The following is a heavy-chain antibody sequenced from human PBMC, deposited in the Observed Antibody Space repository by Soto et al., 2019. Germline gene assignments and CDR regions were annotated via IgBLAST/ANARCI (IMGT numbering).Heavy chain of an antibody. J-gene: IGHJ6*02. Sequence: GASVKVSCKASGGTFSSYAISWVRQAPGQGLEWMGGIIPIFGTANYAQKFQGRVTITADKSTSTAYMELSSLRSEDTAVYYCARAGQLDLTPYYYYGMDVWGQGTTVTVSS. CDR1: GGTFSSYA. V-gene: IGHV1-69*06. CDR3: ARAGQLDLTPYYYYGMDV. CDR2: IIPIFGTA. D-gene: IGHD6-6*01.